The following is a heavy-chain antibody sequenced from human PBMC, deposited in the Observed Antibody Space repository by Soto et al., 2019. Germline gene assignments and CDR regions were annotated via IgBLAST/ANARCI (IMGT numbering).Heavy chain of an antibody. D-gene: IGHD2-15*01. CDR3: ASGYSTNNWFDP. CDR1: GDSISSSNYL. J-gene: IGHJ5*02. Sequence: SETLSLTCTVSGDSISSSNYLWGWIRQPPGKGLEWIGSFSFGGPTYYNPSLESRVTISVDTSKNQFSLRLRPVTAADTALYYCASGYSTNNWFDPWGQGTLVTVSS. V-gene: IGHV4-39*01. CDR2: FSFGGPT.